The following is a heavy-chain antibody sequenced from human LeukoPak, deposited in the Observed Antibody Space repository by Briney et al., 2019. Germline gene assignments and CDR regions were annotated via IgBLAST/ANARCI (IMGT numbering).Heavy chain of an antibody. V-gene: IGHV3-23*01. D-gene: IGHD2-2*01. CDR3: ANPMEYQLLSAY. CDR1: GFTFSSYA. J-gene: IGHJ4*02. Sequence: GSLRLSCAASGFTFSSYAMSWVRQAPGKGLEWVSAISGSGGSTYYADSVKGRFTISRDNSKNTLYLQMNSLRAEDTAVYYCANPMEYQLLSAYWGQGTLVTVSS. CDR2: ISGSGGST.